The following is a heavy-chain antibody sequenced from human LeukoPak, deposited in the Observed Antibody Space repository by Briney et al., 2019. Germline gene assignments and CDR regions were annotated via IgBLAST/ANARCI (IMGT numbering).Heavy chain of an antibody. J-gene: IGHJ4*02. CDR2: IYHTGTT. Sequence: PQTLSLTCGVSGGFISSGPFSWSWIRQPPGKGLEWIGHIYHTGTTYYSPPLKSRVTISMDRSNNQISLKLNSVTAADTAVYYCARSQDGDYPFFDYWGQGTLVSVSS. D-gene: IGHD4-17*01. CDR1: GGFISSGPFS. V-gene: IGHV4-30-2*01. CDR3: ARSQDGDYPFFDY.